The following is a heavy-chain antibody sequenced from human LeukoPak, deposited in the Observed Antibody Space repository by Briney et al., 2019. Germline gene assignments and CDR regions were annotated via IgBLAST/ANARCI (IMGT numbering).Heavy chain of an antibody. CDR1: GGSFSGYY. D-gene: IGHD6-13*01. CDR3: ASLDQYGYSSSWYTGMDV. Sequence: PSETLSLTCAVYGGSFSGYYWSWIRQPPGKGLEWIGEINHSGSTNYNPSLKSRVTISVDTSKNQFSLKLSSVTAADTAVYYCASLDQYGYSSSWYTGMDVWGQGTTVTVSS. V-gene: IGHV4-34*01. CDR2: INHSGST. J-gene: IGHJ6*02.